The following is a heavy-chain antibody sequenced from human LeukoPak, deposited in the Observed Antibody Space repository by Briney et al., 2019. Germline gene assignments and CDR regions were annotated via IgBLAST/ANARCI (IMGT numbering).Heavy chain of an antibody. D-gene: IGHD2-15*01. CDR3: AKEQAYCSGATCYRPGGFDI. CDR2: MNPNSGNT. J-gene: IGHJ3*02. Sequence: ASVKVSCKASGYTFTSNDINWVRQATGQGLEWMGWMNPNSGNTGYAQKFQGRVTMTRNTSISTAYMELSSLRAEDTALYYCAKEQAYCSGATCYRPGGFDIWGQGTMVTVSS. V-gene: IGHV1-8*01. CDR1: GYTFTSND.